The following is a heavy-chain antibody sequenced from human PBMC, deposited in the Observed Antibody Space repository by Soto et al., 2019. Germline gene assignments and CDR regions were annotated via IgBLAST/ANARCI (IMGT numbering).Heavy chain of an antibody. J-gene: IGHJ6*01. V-gene: IGHV5-51*01. CDR1: GYSFSTYW. CDR2: IYPGDSDT. Sequence: GESLKISCNGSGYSFSTYWIGWVRQMPGEGLEWMGIIYPGDSDTRYSPPFQGQVTISAEKSISTAYLQWNSLKASDTAKYYCATRPAVDRRGYGGPLPRSHGMGDCGQGTRVSVCS. CDR3: ATRPAVDRRGYGGPLPRSHGMGD. D-gene: IGHD5-12*01.